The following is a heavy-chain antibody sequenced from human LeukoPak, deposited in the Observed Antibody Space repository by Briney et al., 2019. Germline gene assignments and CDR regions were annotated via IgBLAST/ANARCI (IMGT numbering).Heavy chain of an antibody. CDR2: ISYDGSNK. D-gene: IGHD3-22*01. Sequence: PGGSLRLSCAASGFTFSSYGMHWVRQAPGKGLEWVAVISYDGSNKYYADSVKGRFTISRDNSKNTLYLQMNSLRTEDTAIYYCAKEDVVVITIRYFQHWGQGTLVTASS. CDR1: GFTFSSYG. V-gene: IGHV3-30*18. J-gene: IGHJ1*01. CDR3: AKEDVVVITIRYFQH.